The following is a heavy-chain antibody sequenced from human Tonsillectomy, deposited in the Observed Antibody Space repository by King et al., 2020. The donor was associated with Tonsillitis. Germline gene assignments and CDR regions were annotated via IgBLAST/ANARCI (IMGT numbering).Heavy chain of an antibody. Sequence: VQLVESGGGVVQPGRSLRLSCAASGFTFSRNSMHWVRQAPGKGLEWVAIISYDGSNKYYADSVKGRFTISRDNSKNTLSLQMNSLRTDDTAVYFCARAGGSSSSPFDYWGQGTPVTVSS. J-gene: IGHJ4*02. CDR3: ARAGGSSSSPFDY. V-gene: IGHV3-30-3*01. CDR1: GFTFSRNS. D-gene: IGHD6-6*01. CDR2: ISYDGSNK.